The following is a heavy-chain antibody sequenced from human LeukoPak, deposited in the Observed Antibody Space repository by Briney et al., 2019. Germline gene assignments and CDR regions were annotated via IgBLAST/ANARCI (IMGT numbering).Heavy chain of an antibody. Sequence: ASVPVSCKASGYTFTGYYMHWVRQAPGQGLEWMGWINPYKGGTNYAQKFQGRVTMTRDTSISTAYMELSRLRSDDTAVYYCATSLYCSSTNCYALFFQHWGQGTLVTVSS. J-gene: IGHJ1*01. D-gene: IGHD2-2*01. CDR3: ATSLYCSSTNCYALFFQH. CDR1: GYTFTGYY. V-gene: IGHV1-2*02. CDR2: INPYKGGT.